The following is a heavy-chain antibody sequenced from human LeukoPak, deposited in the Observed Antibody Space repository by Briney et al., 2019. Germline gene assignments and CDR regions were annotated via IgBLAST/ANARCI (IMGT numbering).Heavy chain of an antibody. V-gene: IGHV4-34*01. CDR3: AKGVTASSFDY. CDR1: GGSFSGYY. CDR2: INHSGST. D-gene: IGHD2-21*02. J-gene: IGHJ4*02. Sequence: SETLSLTCAVYGGSFSGYYWSWIRQPPGKGLEWIGEINHSGSTNYNPSLKSRVTISVDTSKNQFSLELSSVTAADTAVYYCAKGVTASSFDYWGQGTLVTVSS.